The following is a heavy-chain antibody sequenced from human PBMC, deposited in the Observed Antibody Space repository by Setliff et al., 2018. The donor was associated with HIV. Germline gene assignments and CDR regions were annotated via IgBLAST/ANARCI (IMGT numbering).Heavy chain of an antibody. CDR1: GGSFSGYY. J-gene: IGHJ6*03. D-gene: IGHD3-9*01. CDR2: INHSGST. CDR3: ARGARLLTAYIDRWDYYYMRV. V-gene: IGHV4-34*01. Sequence: PSETLSLTCAVYGGSFSGYYWSWIRQPPGKGLEWIGEINHSGSTNYNPSLKSRITISVDTSKDQFSLKLSSVTAADTAVYYCARGARLLTAYIDRWDYYYMRVWGKGTTVTVSS.